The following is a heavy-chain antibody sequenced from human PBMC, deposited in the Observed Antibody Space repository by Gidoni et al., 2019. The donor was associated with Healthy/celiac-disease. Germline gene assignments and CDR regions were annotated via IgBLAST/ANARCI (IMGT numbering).Heavy chain of an antibody. D-gene: IGHD2-2*01. CDR1: GGSISSYY. V-gene: IGHV4-59*01. CDR3: ARDGKYCSSTSCYDWYFDL. CDR2: IYYSGST. Sequence: QVQLQESGPGLVKPSETLSLTCTVSGGSISSYYWSWIRQPPGKGLEWIGYIYYSGSTNYNPSLKSRVTISVDTSKNQFSLKLSSVTAADTAVYYCARDGKYCSSTSCYDWYFDLWGRGTLVTVSS. J-gene: IGHJ2*01.